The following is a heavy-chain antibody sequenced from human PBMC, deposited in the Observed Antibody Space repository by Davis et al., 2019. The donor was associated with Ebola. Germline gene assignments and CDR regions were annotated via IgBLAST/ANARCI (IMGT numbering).Heavy chain of an antibody. Sequence: ASVKVSCKASGYTFTGYYMHWVRQAPGQGLEWMGWINPNSGGTNYAQKFQGWVTMTRDTSISTAYMELSRLRSDDTAVYYCARDRLYYYGSGSQARDYYYGMDVWGQGTTVTVS. V-gene: IGHV1-2*04. CDR1: GYTFTGYY. CDR3: ARDRLYYYGSGSQARDYYYGMDV. D-gene: IGHD3-10*01. CDR2: INPNSGGT. J-gene: IGHJ6*02.